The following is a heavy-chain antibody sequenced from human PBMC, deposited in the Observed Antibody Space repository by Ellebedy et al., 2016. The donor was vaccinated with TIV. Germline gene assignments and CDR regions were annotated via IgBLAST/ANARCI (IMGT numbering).Heavy chain of an antibody. CDR1: GYTFTSYW. D-gene: IGHD6-13*01. V-gene: IGHV5-51*01. Sequence: GGSLRLSCKGSGYTFTSYWIGWVRQMPGKGLEWMGIIYPGDSDTRYSPSFQGQVTISADKSISTAYLQWSSLKASDTAMYYCAGYLAAAPPYFHYWGQGTLVTVSS. J-gene: IGHJ1*01. CDR3: AGYLAAAPPYFHY. CDR2: IYPGDSDT.